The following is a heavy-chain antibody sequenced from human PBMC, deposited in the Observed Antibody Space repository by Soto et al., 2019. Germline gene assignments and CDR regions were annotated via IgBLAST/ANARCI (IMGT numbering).Heavy chain of an antibody. Sequence: GGSLRLSCAASGFTFSSYAMSWVRQAPGKGLEWVSAISGSGVSTYYADTVKGRFTISRDNSKNTLYLQMNSLRAEDRAVYYWAKDCGNSYGYDAFDIWGQGTMVTVPS. J-gene: IGHJ3*02. V-gene: IGHV3-23*01. CDR2: ISGSGVST. CDR1: GFTFSSYA. CDR3: AKDCGNSYGYDAFDI. D-gene: IGHD5-18*01.